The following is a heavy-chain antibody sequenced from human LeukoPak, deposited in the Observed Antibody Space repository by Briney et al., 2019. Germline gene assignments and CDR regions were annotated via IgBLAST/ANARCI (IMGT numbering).Heavy chain of an antibody. D-gene: IGHD1-26*01. CDR3: AKAGSIRFDY. V-gene: IGHV3-23*01. Sequence: GGSLRLSCAASGFTFSTYAMSWVRQAPGKGLEWVSGISGRGGSTYYADSVKGRFTISRDDSKNTLYLQMNSLRAEDTAVYYCAKAGSIRFDYWGQGTVVTVSS. J-gene: IGHJ4*02. CDR2: ISGRGGST. CDR1: GFTFSTYA.